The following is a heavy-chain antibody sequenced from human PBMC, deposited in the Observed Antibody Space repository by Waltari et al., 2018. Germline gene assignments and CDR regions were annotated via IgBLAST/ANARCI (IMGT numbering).Heavy chain of an antibody. D-gene: IGHD3-9*01. CDR3: ARVDWLFDY. CDR2: IYRSGIT. Sequence: QVQLQESGPGLVKASETLSLTCPVSGSSITSGSTWGWIRQPPGKGLEWIGSIYRSGITYYNPSLKSRVTISVDTSKNQFSLKLSSVTAADTAVYYCARVDWLFDYWGQGILVTVSS. CDR1: GSSITSGST. V-gene: IGHV4-38-2*02. J-gene: IGHJ4*02.